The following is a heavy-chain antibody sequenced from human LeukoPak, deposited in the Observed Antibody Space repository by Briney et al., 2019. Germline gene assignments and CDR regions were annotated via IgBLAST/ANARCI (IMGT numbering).Heavy chain of an antibody. D-gene: IGHD6-19*01. J-gene: IGHJ4*02. V-gene: IGHV3-53*01. CDR1: GFTVSSNY. CDR3: ARGQQWLVFDY. Sequence: GGSLRLSCAASGFTVSSNYMSWVRQAPGKGLEWVSVIYSDDSTYYADSVRGRFTISRDNSKNTLYLQMNSLRAEDTAVYYYARGQQWLVFDYWGQGTLVTVSS. CDR2: IYSDDST.